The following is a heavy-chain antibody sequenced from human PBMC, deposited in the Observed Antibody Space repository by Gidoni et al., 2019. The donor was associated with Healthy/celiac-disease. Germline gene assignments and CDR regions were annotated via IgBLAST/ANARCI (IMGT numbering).Heavy chain of an antibody. CDR3: ARGAVPAATRYYYYYMDV. D-gene: IGHD2-2*01. V-gene: IGHV3-21*01. CDR2: ISSSSSYI. Sequence: EVQLVESGGGLVKPGGSLRLSCAASGFPFSSYSLNWVRQAPGKGLEWVSSISSSSSYIYYADSVKGRFTISRDNAKNSLYLQMNSLRAEDTAVYYCARGAVPAATRYYYYYMDVWGKGTTVTVSS. CDR1: GFPFSSYS. J-gene: IGHJ6*03.